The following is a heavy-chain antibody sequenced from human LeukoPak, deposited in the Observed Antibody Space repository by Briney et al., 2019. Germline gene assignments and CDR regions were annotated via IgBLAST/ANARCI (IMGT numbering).Heavy chain of an antibody. CDR1: GYTFTSYG. V-gene: IGHV1-18*04. D-gene: IGHD2-15*01. CDR3: ARDDPVVVVAATLDY. Sequence: ASVKVSCKASGYTFTSYGISWVRQAPGQGLEWMGWISAYNGNTNYARKLQGRVTMTTDTSTSTAYMELRSLRSDDTAVYYCARDDPVVVVAATLDYWGQGTPVTVSS. J-gene: IGHJ4*02. CDR2: ISAYNGNT.